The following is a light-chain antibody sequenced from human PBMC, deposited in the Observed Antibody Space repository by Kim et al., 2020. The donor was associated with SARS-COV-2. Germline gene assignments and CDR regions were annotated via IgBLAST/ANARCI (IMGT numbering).Light chain of an antibody. CDR1: QGISNY. CDR2: AAS. CDR3: QQCKGAPWT. J-gene: IGKJ1*01. Sequence: ACVGDRVTITCRASQGISNYLAWYQQQPGKVPKLLIYAASALRSGVPSRFSGSGSVTDFTLTITSLQPEDVAVYYCQQCKGAPWTFGHGTKVDIK. V-gene: IGKV1-27*01.